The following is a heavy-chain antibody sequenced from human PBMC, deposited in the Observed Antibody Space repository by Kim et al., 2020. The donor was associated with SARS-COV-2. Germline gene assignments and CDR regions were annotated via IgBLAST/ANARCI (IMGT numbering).Heavy chain of an antibody. CDR2: ICSGGST. V-gene: IGHV3-53*01. D-gene: IGHD1-7*01. J-gene: IGHJ4*02. Sequence: GGSLRLSCAASGFTVSSNYMSWVRQAPGKGLEWVSVICSGGSTYYAESVKGRFTISRANAKNTLYLQMNSLRAEDTAVYYCARDGTTGTFDYWGQGTLVTVSS. CDR3: ARDGTTGTFDY. CDR1: GFTVSSNY.